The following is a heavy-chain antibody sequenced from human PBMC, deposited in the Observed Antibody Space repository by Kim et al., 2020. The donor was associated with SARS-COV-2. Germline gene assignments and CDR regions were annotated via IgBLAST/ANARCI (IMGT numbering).Heavy chain of an antibody. CDR3: ARDLRRGHEDWFDP. CDR1: GYTFTSHD. J-gene: IGHJ5*02. D-gene: IGHD5-12*01. V-gene: IGHV1-8*01. CDR2: MNPNSGNT. Sequence: ASVKVSCKASGYTFTSHDINWVRQATGQGLGWMGWMNPNSGNTGYAQKFQGRVTMTRNTSISTAYMELRSLRSEDTAVYYCARDLRRGHEDWFDPWGQGTLVTVSS.